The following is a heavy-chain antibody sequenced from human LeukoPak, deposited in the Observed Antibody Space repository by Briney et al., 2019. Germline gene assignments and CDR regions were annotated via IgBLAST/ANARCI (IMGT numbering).Heavy chain of an antibody. CDR3: ARLENDYYDFWSGYYGGYYYYMDV. Sequence: GGSLRLSCAASGFIFSNHGMNWVRQAPGKGLEWVANIKQDGSEKYYVDSVKGRFTISRDNAKNSLYLQMNSLRAEDTAVYYCARLENDYYDFWSGYYGGYYYYMDVWGKGTTVTVSS. D-gene: IGHD3-3*01. V-gene: IGHV3-7*01. CDR1: GFIFSNHG. CDR2: IKQDGSEK. J-gene: IGHJ6*03.